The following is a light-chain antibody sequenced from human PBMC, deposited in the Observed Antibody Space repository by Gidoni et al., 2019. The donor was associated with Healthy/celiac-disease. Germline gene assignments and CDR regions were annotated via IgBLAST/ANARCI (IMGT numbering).Light chain of an antibody. Sequence: DIQMTQSPSSLSASVGDRVTITCRASQSVSSYLNWSQQKPGKAPKLLIYAASSLHSGVPSRFSGSGSGTDFTLTISSLQPEDFATYYCQQSYSTPRTFGQGTKLEIK. V-gene: IGKV1-39*01. CDR2: AAS. J-gene: IGKJ2*01. CDR1: QSVSSY. CDR3: QQSYSTPRT.